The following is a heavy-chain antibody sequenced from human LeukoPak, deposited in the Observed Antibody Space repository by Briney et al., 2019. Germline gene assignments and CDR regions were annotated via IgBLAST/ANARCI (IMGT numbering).Heavy chain of an antibody. Sequence: GRSLRLSCAASGFXFSDYAMHWVRQAPGNGLEYVSAMSTDRRVTHYTNSVKGRFTISRDNSKNALYLQMGSLRVEDMAVYYCASYFDSSYGYWGQGTLVTGCS. CDR1: GFXFSDYA. CDR2: MSTDRRVT. J-gene: IGHJ4*02. CDR3: ASYFDSSYGY. D-gene: IGHD3-22*01. V-gene: IGHV3-64*01.